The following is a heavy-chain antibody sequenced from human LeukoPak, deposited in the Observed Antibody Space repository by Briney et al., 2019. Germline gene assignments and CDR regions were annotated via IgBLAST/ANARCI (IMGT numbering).Heavy chain of an antibody. CDR2: IGDTGRAR. CDR1: GFTFSRHG. V-gene: IGHV3-30*03. D-gene: IGHD3-16*01. Sequence: PGGSLRLSCAASGFTFSRHGMHWVRQAPGKGLEWVAVIGDTGRARYYADSVKGRFTTSRDSSQNTLYLEMNSLRYDDTALYYCAREAAWGNWYFDLWGRGTLVTVSS. CDR3: AREAAWGNWYFDL. J-gene: IGHJ2*01.